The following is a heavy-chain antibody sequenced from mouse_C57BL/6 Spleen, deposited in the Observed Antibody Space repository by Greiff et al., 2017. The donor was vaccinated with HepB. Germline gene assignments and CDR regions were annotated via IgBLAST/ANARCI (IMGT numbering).Heavy chain of an antibody. J-gene: IGHJ3*01. Sequence: EVQGVESGGGLVKPGGSLKLSCAASGFTFSSYAMSWVRQTPEKRLEWVATISDGGSYTYYPDNVKGRFTISRDNAKNNLYLQMSHLKSEDTAMYYCARIVSRGFAYWGQGTLVTVSA. CDR3: ARIVSRGFAY. D-gene: IGHD2-10*02. CDR2: ISDGGSYT. CDR1: GFTFSSYA. V-gene: IGHV5-4*01.